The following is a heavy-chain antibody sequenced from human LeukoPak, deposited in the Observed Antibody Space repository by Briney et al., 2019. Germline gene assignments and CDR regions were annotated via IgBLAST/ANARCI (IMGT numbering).Heavy chain of an antibody. D-gene: IGHD3-22*01. CDR2: IWYDGSNK. J-gene: IGHJ4*02. CDR1: GFTFSSYG. Sequence: GGSLRLSCAASGFTFSSYGMHWVRQAPGKGLEWVAVIWYDGSNKYHADSVKGRFTISRDNSKNTLYLQMNSLRAEDTAVYYCAKDGGDDSSGYYSDYWGQGTLVTVSS. V-gene: IGHV3-33*06. CDR3: AKDGGDDSSGYYSDY.